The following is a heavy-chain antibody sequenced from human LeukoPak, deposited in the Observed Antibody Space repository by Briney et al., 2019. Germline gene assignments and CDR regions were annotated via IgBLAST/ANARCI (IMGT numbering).Heavy chain of an antibody. Sequence: SETLSLTCAVYGGSFIGYYWSWIRQPPGKGLEWIGEINHSGSTNYNPSLKSRVTISVDTSKNQFSLKLSSVTAADTAVYYCARVGGGFWFDPWGQGTLVTVSS. CDR1: GGSFIGYY. CDR3: ARVGGGFWFDP. CDR2: INHSGST. J-gene: IGHJ5*02. V-gene: IGHV4-34*01.